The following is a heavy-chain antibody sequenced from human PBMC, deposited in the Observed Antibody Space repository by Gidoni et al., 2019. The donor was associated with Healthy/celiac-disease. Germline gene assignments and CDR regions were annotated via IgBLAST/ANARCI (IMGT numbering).Heavy chain of an antibody. D-gene: IGHD2-2*01. V-gene: IGHV3-23*01. Sequence: EVQLLESGGGLVPPGGSLRLSFAASGFTFSRYAMSWVRQAPGKGLEWVSAISGSGGSTYYADSVKGRFTISRDNSKNTLYLQMNSLRAEDTAVYYCAKVLLTVVVPAAMPAEDWGQGTLVTVSS. CDR1: GFTFSRYA. CDR2: ISGSGGST. J-gene: IGHJ4*02. CDR3: AKVLLTVVVPAAMPAED.